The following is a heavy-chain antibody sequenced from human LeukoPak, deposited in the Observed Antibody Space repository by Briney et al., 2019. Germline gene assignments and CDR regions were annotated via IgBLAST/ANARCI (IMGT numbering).Heavy chain of an antibody. Sequence: GGSLRLSCAASGFTFSSHNMNWVRQAPGRGLEWISYITTGNSAIKYADSVKGRFTISRDNTKSSLYLQMNSLRAEDTAVYYCARDRGAVGGLLSYHFYYMDVWGKGTPVTVS. CDR1: GFTFSSHN. CDR2: ITTGNSAI. CDR3: ARDRGAVGGLLSYHFYYMDV. V-gene: IGHV3-48*01. J-gene: IGHJ6*03. D-gene: IGHD3-16*01.